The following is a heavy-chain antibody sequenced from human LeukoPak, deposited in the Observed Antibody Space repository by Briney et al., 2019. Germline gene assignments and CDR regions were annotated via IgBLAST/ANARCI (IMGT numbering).Heavy chain of an antibody. CDR1: GGSISSYH. V-gene: IGHV4-59*01. Sequence: PSETLSLTCTVSGGSISSYHWSRIRQPPGKGLEWIGYIYYSGSTNYNPSLKSRVTISIDTSKKQFSLKLSSVTAADTAVYYCASSSWYGYYYMDVWGKGTTVTISS. D-gene: IGHD6-13*01. CDR2: IYYSGST. J-gene: IGHJ6*03. CDR3: ASSSWYGYYYMDV.